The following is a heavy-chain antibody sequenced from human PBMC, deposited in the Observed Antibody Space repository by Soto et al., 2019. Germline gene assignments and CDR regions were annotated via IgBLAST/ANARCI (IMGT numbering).Heavy chain of an antibody. Sequence: SETLSLTCTVSGVSISSYYWSWIRQPPGKGLEWIGYIYYSGSTNYNPSLKSRVTISVDTSKNQFSLKLSSVTAADTAVYYCARVGFSGSYYPPSNYYFYYMDVWGKGTTVTVSS. CDR2: IYYSGST. CDR1: GVSISSYY. V-gene: IGHV4-59*01. D-gene: IGHD3-10*01. J-gene: IGHJ6*03. CDR3: ARVGFSGSYYPPSNYYFYYMDV.